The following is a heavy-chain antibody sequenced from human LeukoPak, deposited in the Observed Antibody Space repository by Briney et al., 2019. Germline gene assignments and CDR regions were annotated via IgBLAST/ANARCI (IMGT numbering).Heavy chain of an antibody. CDR1: GYTFTGYY. Sequence: PRASVKVSCKASGYTFTGYYMHWVRQAPGKGLEWVAVISYDGSNKYYADSVKGRFTISRDNSKNTLYLQMNSLRAEDTAVYYCARDPYFSSSSWYFDYWGQGTLVTVSS. D-gene: IGHD6-6*01. J-gene: IGHJ4*02. CDR3: ARDPYFSSSSWYFDY. CDR2: ISYDGSNK. V-gene: IGHV3-30-3*01.